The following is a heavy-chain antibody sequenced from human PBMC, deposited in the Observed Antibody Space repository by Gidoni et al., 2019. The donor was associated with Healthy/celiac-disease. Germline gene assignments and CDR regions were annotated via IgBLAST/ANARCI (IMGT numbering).Heavy chain of an antibody. CDR2: IYPGDSDT. D-gene: IGHD4-17*01. Sequence: VHLVQSGAEVKKPGESLKISCKGSGYSFPSSWIGWVRQMPGKGLEWMGIIYPGDSDTRYSPSFQGQVTISADKSISTAYLQWSSLKASDTAMYYCARQFSGHTVTRYWYFDLWGRGTLVTVSS. CDR3: ARQFSGHTVTRYWYFDL. J-gene: IGHJ2*01. V-gene: IGHV5-51*01. CDR1: GYSFPSSW.